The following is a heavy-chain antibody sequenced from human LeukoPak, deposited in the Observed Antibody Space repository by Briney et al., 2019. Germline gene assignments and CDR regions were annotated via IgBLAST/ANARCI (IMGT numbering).Heavy chain of an antibody. CDR1: GFTFSSYS. CDR3: ARDVALPLYFDY. CDR2: ISSSSSYI. D-gene: IGHD2-15*01. V-gene: IGHV3-21*01. Sequence: GGSLRLSCAASGFTFSSYSMNWVRQAPGKGLEWVSSISSSSSYIYYADSVKGRFTISRDNAKNSLYLQMNSLRAEDTAVYYCARDVALPLYFDYWGQGTLVTVSS. J-gene: IGHJ4*02.